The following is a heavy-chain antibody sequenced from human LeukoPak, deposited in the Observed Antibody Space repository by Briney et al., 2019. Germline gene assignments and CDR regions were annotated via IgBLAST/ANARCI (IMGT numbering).Heavy chain of an antibody. CDR1: AFTFSSYA. CDR2: ISGSGGST. CDR3: ANGGYYYDSSGYYYSQPPNDY. D-gene: IGHD3-22*01. J-gene: IGHJ4*02. Sequence: GGSLRLSCAASAFTFSSYAMSWVRQAPGKGLEWVSAISGSGGSTYYADSVKGRFTISRDNSKNTLYLQMNSLRAEDTAVYYCANGGYYYDSSGYYYSQPPNDYWGQGTLVTVSS. V-gene: IGHV3-23*01.